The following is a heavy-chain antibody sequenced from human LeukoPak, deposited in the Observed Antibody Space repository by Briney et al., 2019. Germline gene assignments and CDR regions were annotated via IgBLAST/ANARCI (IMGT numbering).Heavy chain of an antibody. CDR3: ARDRSDDGQDY. CDR1: GYTFTRYY. CDR2: INPSGGST. D-gene: IGHD5-24*01. V-gene: IGHV1-46*01. J-gene: IGHJ4*02. Sequence: ASVKVCCKASGYTFTRYYMHWVRQAPGQGLEWMGIINPSGGSTSYAQKFQGRVTMTRDTSTSTVYMELSSLRSEDTAVYYCARDRSDDGQDYWGQGTLVTVSS.